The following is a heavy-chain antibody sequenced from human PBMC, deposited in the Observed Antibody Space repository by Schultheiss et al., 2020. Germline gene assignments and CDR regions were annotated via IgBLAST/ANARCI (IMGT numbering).Heavy chain of an antibody. CDR2: ISWNSGSI. D-gene: IGHD3-22*01. CDR1: GFTFSSYA. CDR3: AREPSTHYYDSSGLDY. V-gene: IGHV3-64*04. J-gene: IGHJ4*02. Sequence: GGSLRLSCAASGFTFSSYAMHWVRQAPGKGLEWVSGISWNSGSIGYADSVKGRFTISRDNSKNTLYLQMNSLRAEDTAVYYCAREPSTHYYDSSGLDYWGQGTLVTVSS.